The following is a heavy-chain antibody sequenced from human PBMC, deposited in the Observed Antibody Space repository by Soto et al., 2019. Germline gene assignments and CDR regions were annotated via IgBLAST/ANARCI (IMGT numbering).Heavy chain of an antibody. Sequence: QIQLVESGGDVVQPGRSLRLSCAASGFNFGFFGMHWVRQAPGKGLEWVAFISGDGINTHYADSVRGRFTLSRDYSKKTMYLQMDTLMEDDTALYYCARGNLSFDFDSWGQGTLVTVSS. J-gene: IGHJ4*02. CDR3: ARGNLSFDFDS. V-gene: IGHV3-30*03. CDR2: ISGDGINT. D-gene: IGHD3-10*01. CDR1: GFNFGFFG.